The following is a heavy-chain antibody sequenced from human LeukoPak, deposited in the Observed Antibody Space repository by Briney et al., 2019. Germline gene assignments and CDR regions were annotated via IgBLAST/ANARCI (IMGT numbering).Heavy chain of an antibody. V-gene: IGHV3-74*01. CDR2: IKTDGSST. CDR3: GYGSGNYNDY. CDR1: GFTFSSYW. D-gene: IGHD3-10*01. J-gene: IGHJ4*02. Sequence: GGFLRLSCAASGFTFSSYWMSWVRQAPGKGLVWVSRIKTDGSSTSYADSVKGRFTISRDNAKNTLYLQMNSLRAEDTAVYFCGYGSGNYNDYWGQGTLVTVSS.